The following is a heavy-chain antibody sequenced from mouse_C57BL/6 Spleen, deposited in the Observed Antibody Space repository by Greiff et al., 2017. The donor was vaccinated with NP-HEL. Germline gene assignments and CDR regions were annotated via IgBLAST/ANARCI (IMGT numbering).Heavy chain of an antibody. CDR1: GYTFTSYW. J-gene: IGHJ1*03. CDR2: IYPSDSET. V-gene: IGHV1-61*01. CDR3: ARDGGYDGYFDV. D-gene: IGHD3-2*02. Sequence: VQLQQPGAELVRPGSSVKLSCKASGYTFTSYWMDWVKQRPGQGLEWIGNIYPSDSETHYNQKFKDKATLTVDKSSSTAYMQLSSLTSEDSAVYYCARDGGYDGYFDVGGTGTTVTVSS.